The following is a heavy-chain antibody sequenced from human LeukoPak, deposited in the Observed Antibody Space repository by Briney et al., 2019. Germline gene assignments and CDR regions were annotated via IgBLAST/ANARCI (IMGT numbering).Heavy chain of an antibody. D-gene: IGHD6-19*01. Sequence: GGSLRLSCAASGFTFDDYAMHWVRQAPGKGLEWVSGISWNSGSIGYADSVKGRFTISRDNAKNSLYLQMNSLRAEDTALYYCEKDLSVAENYYYSGRDVGGQGPTVPVSS. CDR3: EKDLSVAENYYYSGRDV. V-gene: IGHV3-9*01. J-gene: IGHJ6*02. CDR2: ISWNSGSI. CDR1: GFTFDDYA.